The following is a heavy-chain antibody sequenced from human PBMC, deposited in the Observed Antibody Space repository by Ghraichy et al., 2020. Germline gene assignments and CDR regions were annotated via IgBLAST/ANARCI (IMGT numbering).Heavy chain of an antibody. CDR3: ARGYLGELSSDWYFDL. Sequence: ASVKVSCKASGYTFTSYYMHWVRQAPGQGLEWMGIINPSGGSTSYAQKFQGRVTMTRDTSTSTVYMELSSLRSEDTAVYYCARGYLGELSSDWYFDLWGRGTLVTVSS. D-gene: IGHD3-16*02. J-gene: IGHJ2*01. CDR2: INPSGGST. CDR1: GYTFTSYY. V-gene: IGHV1-46*01.